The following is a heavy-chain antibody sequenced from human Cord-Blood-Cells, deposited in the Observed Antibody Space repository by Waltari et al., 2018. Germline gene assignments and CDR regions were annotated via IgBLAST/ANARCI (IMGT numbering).Heavy chain of an antibody. CDR3: ARHDTMVRGVIIDY. D-gene: IGHD3-10*01. J-gene: IGHJ4*02. CDR1: GGSISSSSYY. Sequence: QLQLQESGPGLVKPSETLSLTCTASGGSISSSSYYWGWIRQPPGKGLEWIGSIYYSGSTYYNPSLKSRVTISVDTSKNQFSLKLSSVTAADTAVYYCARHDTMVRGVIIDYWGQGTLVTVSS. V-gene: IGHV4-39*01. CDR2: IYYSGST.